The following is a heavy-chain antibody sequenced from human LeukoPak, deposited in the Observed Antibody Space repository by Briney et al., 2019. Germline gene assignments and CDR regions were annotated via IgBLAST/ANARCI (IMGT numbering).Heavy chain of an antibody. Sequence: PSETLSLTCAVYGGSFSGYYWSWIRQPPGKGLEWIGEINHSGSTNYNPSLKSRVTISVDTSKNQFSLKLSSVTAADTAVYYCARKKNTARFWFDYWGQGTLVTVSS. CDR2: INHSGST. V-gene: IGHV4-34*01. J-gene: IGHJ4*02. CDR1: GGSFSGYY. CDR3: ARKKNTARFWFDY. D-gene: IGHD5-18*01.